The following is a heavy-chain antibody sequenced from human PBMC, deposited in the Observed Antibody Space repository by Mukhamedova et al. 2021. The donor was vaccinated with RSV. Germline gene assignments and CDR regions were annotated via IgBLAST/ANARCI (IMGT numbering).Heavy chain of an antibody. D-gene: IGHD5-12*01. V-gene: IGHV3-33*01. Sequence: NYVMHWVRQSPGKGLEWVAFIWYDGRNEHYPDSVKGRFSMSRDNSKNTVYLHMTSLRAEDTAVYYCVRDRRTSGLSYSFDQLG. CDR1: NYV. CDR3: VRDRRTSGLSYSFDQ. J-gene: IGHJ4*01. CDR2: IWYDGRNE.